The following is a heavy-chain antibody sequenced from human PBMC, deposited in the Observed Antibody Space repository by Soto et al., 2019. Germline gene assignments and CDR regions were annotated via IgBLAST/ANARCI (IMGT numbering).Heavy chain of an antibody. D-gene: IGHD6-6*01. Sequence: PGGSLRLSCAASGFTFSTYAMHWVRQAPGKGLEWVAAISYNGGDEYTADSAKGRFTVSRDNSKSTLDLQMNSLRIEDTAVYFCAKDRGEYGDFVFLDYWGRGTLVTVSS. CDR2: ISYNGGDE. CDR1: GFTFSTYA. CDR3: AKDRGEYGDFVFLDY. V-gene: IGHV3-30*18. J-gene: IGHJ4*02.